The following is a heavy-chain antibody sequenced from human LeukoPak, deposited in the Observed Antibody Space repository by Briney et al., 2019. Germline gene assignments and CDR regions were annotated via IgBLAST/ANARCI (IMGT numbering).Heavy chain of an antibody. CDR1: GFIFTSYA. V-gene: IGHV3-23*01. J-gene: IGHJ4*02. CDR2: ISGSGHSI. Sequence: GGSLRLSCAASGFIFTSYAMSWVRQALGKGLEWVSTISGSGHSIYYADSVKGRFTISRDNSKNTLYLQMNSLRAEDTAVYYCAKESPAFDYWGQGTLVTVSS. CDR3: AKESPAFDY.